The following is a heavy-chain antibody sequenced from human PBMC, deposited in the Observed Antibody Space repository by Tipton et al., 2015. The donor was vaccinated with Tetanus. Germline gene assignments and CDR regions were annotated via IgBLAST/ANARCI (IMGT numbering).Heavy chain of an antibody. Sequence: TLSLTCTVSGGSISSYYWSWIRQPPGKGLEWIGYIYYSGSTNYNPSLKSRVTISVDTSKNQFSLKLSSVTAADTAVYYCAVDSGWTDYWGQGTLVTVSS. CDR3: AVDSGWTDY. CDR1: GGSISSYY. CDR2: IYYSGST. J-gene: IGHJ4*02. V-gene: IGHV4-59*01. D-gene: IGHD6-19*01.